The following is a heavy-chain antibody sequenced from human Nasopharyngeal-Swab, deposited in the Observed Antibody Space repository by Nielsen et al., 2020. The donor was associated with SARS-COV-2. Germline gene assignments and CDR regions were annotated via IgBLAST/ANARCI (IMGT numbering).Heavy chain of an antibody. J-gene: IGHJ4*02. CDR2: IKQDGSEK. CDR3: ASSSGWYSG. Sequence: VRQAPGKGLEWVANIKQDGSEKYYVDSVKGRFTISRDNAKNTLYLQMNSLRAEDTAVYYCASSSGWYSGWGQGTLVTVSS. V-gene: IGHV3-7*01. D-gene: IGHD6-19*01.